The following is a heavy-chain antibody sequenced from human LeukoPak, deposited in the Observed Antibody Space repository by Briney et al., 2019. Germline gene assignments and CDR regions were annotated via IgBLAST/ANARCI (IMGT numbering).Heavy chain of an antibody. J-gene: IGHJ4*02. Sequence: GGSLRLSCAASGFTFSSYAMSWVRQAPGKGLELVSAISGSGGSTYYADSVKGRFTISRDNSKNTLYLQMNSLRAEDTAVYYCAKDFRGELGADYWGQGTLVTVSS. D-gene: IGHD7-27*01. CDR1: GFTFSSYA. CDR3: AKDFRGELGADY. V-gene: IGHV3-23*01. CDR2: ISGSGGST.